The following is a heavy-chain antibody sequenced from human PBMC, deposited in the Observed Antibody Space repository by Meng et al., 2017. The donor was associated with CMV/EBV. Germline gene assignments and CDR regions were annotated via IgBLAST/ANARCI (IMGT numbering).Heavy chain of an antibody. J-gene: IGHJ6*02. CDR1: GGSISSYY. D-gene: IGHD5-18*01. Sequence: SETLSLTCTVSGGSISSYYWSWIRQPPGKGLEWIGYIYYSGITNYNPSLKSRVTISVDTSKNQFSLKLSSVTAADTAVYYCARGGGIQLWYYYYGMDVWGQGTTITVSS. CDR3: ARGGGIQLWYYYYGMDV. CDR2: IYYSGIT. V-gene: IGHV4-59*01.